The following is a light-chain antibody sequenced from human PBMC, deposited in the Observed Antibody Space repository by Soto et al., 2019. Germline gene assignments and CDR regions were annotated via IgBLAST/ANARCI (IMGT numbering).Light chain of an antibody. CDR3: QQYRNSLYT. V-gene: IGKV3-20*01. CDR2: GAS. CDR1: QSVSSSY. J-gene: IGKJ2*01. Sequence: EIVLTQSPGTLSLSPGERATLSCRASQSVSSSYLAWYQQKPGQAPRLLIYGASSRATGIPDRVIGSGSGTDFTLTISRLETEDFAVYYCQQYRNSLYTFGQGTKLEIK.